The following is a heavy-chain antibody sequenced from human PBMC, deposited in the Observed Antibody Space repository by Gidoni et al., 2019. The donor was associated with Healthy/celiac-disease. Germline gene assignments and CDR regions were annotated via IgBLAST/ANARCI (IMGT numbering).Heavy chain of an antibody. V-gene: IGHV3-21*01. CDR1: GCTFSSYS. J-gene: IGHJ5*02. D-gene: IGHD3-16*01. CDR2: ISSSSSYI. Sequence: EVQLVESGGGLVKPGGSLRLSCAASGCTFSSYSMNWVRQAPGKGLEWGSSISSSSSYIYYADSVKGRFTISRDNAKNSLYLQMNSLRAEDTAVYYCARDLGPSTAAQPWGQGTLVTVSS. CDR3: ARDLGPSTAAQP.